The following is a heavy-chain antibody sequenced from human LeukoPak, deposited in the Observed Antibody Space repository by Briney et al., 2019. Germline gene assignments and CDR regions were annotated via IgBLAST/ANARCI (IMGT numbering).Heavy chain of an antibody. V-gene: IGHV1-69*05. J-gene: IGHJ3*02. CDR2: IIPIFGTA. Sequence: SVKVSCKASGGTFSSYAISWVRQAPGQGLEWMGGIIPIFGTANYAQKFQGRVTITTDESTSTAYMELSSLRSEDTAVYYRARVSYCGGDCSTGAFDIWGQGTMVTVSS. CDR3: ARVSYCGGDCSTGAFDI. CDR1: GGTFSSYA. D-gene: IGHD2-21*02.